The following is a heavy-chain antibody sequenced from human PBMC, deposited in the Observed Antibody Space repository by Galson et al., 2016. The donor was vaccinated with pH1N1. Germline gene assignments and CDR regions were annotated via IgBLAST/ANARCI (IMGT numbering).Heavy chain of an antibody. CDR1: GFTFNNYA. V-gene: IGHV3-23*01. CDR3: AKADHIWASYFDY. J-gene: IGHJ4*02. Sequence: SLRLSCAASGFTFNNYAMSWVRQAPGKGLEWVSGIEDGGGGTEYADSVKGRFTISRDNSKNTLSLQMNSLRAEDTAVYFCAKADHIWASYFDYWAREPWSPSPQ. CDR2: IEDGGGGT. D-gene: IGHD2-21*01.